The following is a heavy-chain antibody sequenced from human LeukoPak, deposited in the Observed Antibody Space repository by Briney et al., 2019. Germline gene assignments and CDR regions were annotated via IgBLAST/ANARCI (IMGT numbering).Heavy chain of an antibody. CDR3: ARSWQQLVFYFDY. Sequence: GTSLRLSCAASGFSFSAYGMHWVRQAPGKGLEWVAVIWYDGSRESYTGSVQGRFTISRDNSKNTLYLQMNSLRAEDTAVYYCARSWQQLVFYFDYGGQGTLVTVSS. D-gene: IGHD6-13*01. V-gene: IGHV3-33*01. J-gene: IGHJ4*02. CDR2: IWYDGSRE. CDR1: GFSFSAYG.